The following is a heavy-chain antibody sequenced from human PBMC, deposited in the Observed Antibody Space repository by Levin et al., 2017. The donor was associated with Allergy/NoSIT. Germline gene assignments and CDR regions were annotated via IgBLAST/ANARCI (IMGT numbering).Heavy chain of an antibody. Sequence: SETLSLTCTVSGGSISSYYWSWIRQPPGKGLEWIGYIYYSGSTNYNPSLKSRVTISVDTSKNQFSLKLSSVTAADTAVYYCARSGGWYGVDYYYGMDVWGQGTTVTVSS. CDR3: ARSGGWYGVDYYYGMDV. V-gene: IGHV4-59*01. CDR2: IYYSGST. CDR1: GGSISSYY. J-gene: IGHJ6*02. D-gene: IGHD6-19*01.